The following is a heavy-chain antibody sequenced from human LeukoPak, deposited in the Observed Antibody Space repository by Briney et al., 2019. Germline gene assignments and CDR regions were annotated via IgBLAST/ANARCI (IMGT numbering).Heavy chain of an antibody. CDR1: GFTFSSYA. D-gene: IGHD2-21*02. CDR2: ISYDGSNK. Sequence: PGRSLRLSCAASGFTFSSYAMHWVRQAPGKGLEWVAVISYDGSNKYYADSVKGRFAISRDNSKNTLYLQMNSLRAEDTAVYYCAKAMTRLLGAFDIWGQGTMVTVSS. V-gene: IGHV3-30*09. J-gene: IGHJ3*02. CDR3: AKAMTRLLGAFDI.